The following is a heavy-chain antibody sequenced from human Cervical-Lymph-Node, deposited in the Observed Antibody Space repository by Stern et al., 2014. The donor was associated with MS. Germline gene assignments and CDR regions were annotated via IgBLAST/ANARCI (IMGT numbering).Heavy chain of an antibody. J-gene: IGHJ5*02. D-gene: IGHD2-2*01. CDR1: GGSISSGDYY. CDR3: ASANCSSTSCPNWFDP. V-gene: IGHV4-30-4*01. CDR2: IYYSGST. Sequence: QLQESGPGLVKPSQTLSLTCTVSGGSISSGDYYWSWIRQPPGKGLEWLGYIYYSGSTYYNPSLKSRVTISVDTSKNQFSLKLSSVTAADTAVYYCASANCSSTSCPNWFDPWGQGTLVTVSS.